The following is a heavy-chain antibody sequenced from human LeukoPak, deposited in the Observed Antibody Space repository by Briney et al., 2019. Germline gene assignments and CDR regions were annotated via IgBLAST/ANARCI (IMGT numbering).Heavy chain of an antibody. V-gene: IGHV3-23*01. CDR2: ISDSGGTT. J-gene: IGHJ4*02. CDR3: AKDRRGYSGTNCYYRFDY. Sequence: QPGGSLSLSCAASGFTFSTYAMSWVRQAPGKGLEWVSAISDSGGTTYYADSVKGRLTISRDNSKNTMYLHMNSLRAEDTAVYYCAKDRRGYSGTNCYYRFDYWGQGTLVTVSS. D-gene: IGHD2-2*01. CDR1: GFTFSTYA.